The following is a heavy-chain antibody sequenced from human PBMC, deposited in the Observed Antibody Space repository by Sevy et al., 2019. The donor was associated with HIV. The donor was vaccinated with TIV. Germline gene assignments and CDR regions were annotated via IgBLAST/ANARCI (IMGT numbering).Heavy chain of an antibody. CDR2: INHSGST. J-gene: IGHJ4*02. CDR3: ARRGIVGATTSQGAQIDY. V-gene: IGHV4-34*01. D-gene: IGHD1-26*01. Sequence: SETLSLTCAVYGGSFSGYYWSWIRQPPGKGLEWIGEINHSGSTNYNPSLKSRVTISVDTSKNQFSLKLSSVTAADTAVYYCARRGIVGATTSQGAQIDYWGQGTLVTVSS. CDR1: GGSFSGYY.